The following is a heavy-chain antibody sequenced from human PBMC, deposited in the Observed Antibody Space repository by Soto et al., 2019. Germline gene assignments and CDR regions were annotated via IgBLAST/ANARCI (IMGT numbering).Heavy chain of an antibody. D-gene: IGHD3-9*01. CDR3: ARDRGILTGFNWFDP. J-gene: IGHJ5*02. CDR2: INSDGSST. V-gene: IGHV3-74*01. CDR1: GVTFCSYW. Sequence: PAGSMRLSCAASGVTFCSYWMHWVLKAPGKGLVWVSRINSDGSSTSYADSVKGRFTISRDNAKNTLYLQMNSLRAEDTAVYYCARDRGILTGFNWFDPWGQGTLVTVSS.